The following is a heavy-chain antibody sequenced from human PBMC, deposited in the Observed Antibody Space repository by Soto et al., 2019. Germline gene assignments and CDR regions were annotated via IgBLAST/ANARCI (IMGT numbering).Heavy chain of an antibody. Sequence: VQLVESGGGVVQPGRSLRLSCAASGFTFDDYAMHWVRQAPGKGLEWVSGISWNSGSIGYADSVKGRFTISRDNAKNSLYLQMNSLRAEDTALYYCARTSYDILTGSLGDYFDYWGQGTLVTVSS. CDR3: ARTSYDILTGSLGDYFDY. J-gene: IGHJ4*02. V-gene: IGHV3-9*01. CDR2: ISWNSGSI. D-gene: IGHD3-9*01. CDR1: GFTFDDYA.